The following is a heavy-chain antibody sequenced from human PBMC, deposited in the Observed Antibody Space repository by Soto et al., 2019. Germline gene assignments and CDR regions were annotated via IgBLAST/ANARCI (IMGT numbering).Heavy chain of an antibody. D-gene: IGHD2-8*01. Sequence: SETLSLTCTVSGGSISSGGYYWSWIRQHPGKGLEWIGYIYYSGSTYYNPSLRSRVTISVDTSKNQFSLKLSSVTAADVPVESPLIDHWGQGILVTVSS. CDR3: LIDH. CDR1: GGSISSGGYY. J-gene: IGHJ4*02. V-gene: IGHV4-31*09. CDR2: IYYSGST.